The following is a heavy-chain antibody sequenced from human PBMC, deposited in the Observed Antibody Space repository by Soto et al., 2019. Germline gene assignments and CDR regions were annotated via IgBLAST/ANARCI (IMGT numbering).Heavy chain of an antibody. J-gene: IGHJ4*02. CDR2: IYYSGST. D-gene: IGHD3-3*01. CDR1: GGSISSYY. CDR3: ARVKTIFGVVMPYFDY. V-gene: IGHV4-59*01. Sequence: PSETLSLTCTVSGGSISSYYWSWIRQPPGNGLEWIGYIYYSGSTNYNPSLKSRVTISVDTSKNQFSLKLSSVTAADTAVYYCARVKTIFGVVMPYFDYWGQGTLVTVSS.